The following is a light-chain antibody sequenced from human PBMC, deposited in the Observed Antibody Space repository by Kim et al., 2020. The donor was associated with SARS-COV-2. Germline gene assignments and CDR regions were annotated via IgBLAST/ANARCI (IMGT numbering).Light chain of an antibody. V-gene: IGKV1-5*03. Sequence: SASVGDRVTITCRASQSIGSWLAWYQQKPGKAPKLLIYKASTLESGVPSRFSGSGSGTEFTLTITSLQPDDFATYYCQHYNSYSYTFGQGTKLEI. CDR1: QSIGSW. CDR2: KAS. CDR3: QHYNSYSYT. J-gene: IGKJ2*01.